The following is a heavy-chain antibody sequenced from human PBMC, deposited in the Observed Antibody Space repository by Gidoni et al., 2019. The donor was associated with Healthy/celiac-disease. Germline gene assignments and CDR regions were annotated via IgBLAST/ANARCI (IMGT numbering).Heavy chain of an antibody. Sequence: QVQLVQSGAEVKKPGSSVKVSCKASGGTFSSYAISWVRQATGQGLEWMGGIIPIFGTANYAQKCQGRVTITADKSTSTAYMELSSLRSEDTAVYYCATVRQDSSGWSEYFQHWGQGTLVTVSS. D-gene: IGHD6-19*01. CDR2: IIPIFGTA. V-gene: IGHV1-69*06. J-gene: IGHJ1*01. CDR3: ATVRQDSSGWSEYFQH. CDR1: GGTFSSYA.